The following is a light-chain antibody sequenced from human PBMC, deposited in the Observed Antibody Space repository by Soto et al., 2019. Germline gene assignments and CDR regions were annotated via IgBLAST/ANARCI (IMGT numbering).Light chain of an antibody. Sequence: DFDLTQSPTSLSAFVGDRVSISCLASQSISKFLSWYQQRPGTAPKLLIYAASSLESGVPSRFSGSGSGTDFTLTISSLQPEDFATYYCQQNYNTPITFAHGTRLEIK. CDR1: QSISKF. CDR2: AAS. J-gene: IGKJ5*01. V-gene: IGKV1-39*01. CDR3: QQNYNTPIT.